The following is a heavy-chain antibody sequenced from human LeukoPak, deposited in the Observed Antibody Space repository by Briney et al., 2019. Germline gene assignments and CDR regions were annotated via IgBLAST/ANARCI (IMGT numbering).Heavy chain of an antibody. V-gene: IGHV1-8*03. CDR2: MNLNSGNT. CDR1: GYTFTSYD. CDR3: ARRCSGGSCYGYDAFDI. J-gene: IGHJ3*02. Sequence: ASVKVSCKASGYTFTSYDINWVRQATGQGLEWMGWMNLNSGNTGYAQKFQGRVTITRNTSISTAYMELSSLRSEDTAVYYCARRCSGGSCYGYDAFDIWGQGTMVTVSS. D-gene: IGHD2-15*01.